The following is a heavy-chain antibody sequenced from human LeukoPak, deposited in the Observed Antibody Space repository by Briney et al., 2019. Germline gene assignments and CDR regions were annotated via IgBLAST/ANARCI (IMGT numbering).Heavy chain of an antibody. J-gene: IGHJ4*02. CDR3: ARDGPGELLLDY. Sequence: PSETLSLTCTVSGGSINSYYWSWIRQPPGTGLEWIGYIHYSGSTNYNPSLKSRVTISVDTSKNQFSLQLNSVTPEDTAVYYCARDGPGELLLDYWGQGTLVTVSS. V-gene: IGHV4-59*12. CDR2: IHYSGST. CDR1: GGSINSYY. D-gene: IGHD1-7*01.